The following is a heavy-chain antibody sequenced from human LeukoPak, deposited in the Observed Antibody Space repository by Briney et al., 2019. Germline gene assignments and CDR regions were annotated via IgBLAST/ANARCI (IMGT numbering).Heavy chain of an antibody. CDR2: ISGSGGST. CDR1: GFTFDDYA. J-gene: IGHJ4*02. V-gene: IGHV3-23*01. D-gene: IGHD5-18*01. Sequence: GGSLRLSCAASGFTFDDYAMHWVRQAPGKGLEWVSAISGSGGSTYYADSVKGRFTISRDNSKNTLYLQMNSLRAEDTAVYYCAKGRGYNYGSFDYWGQGTLVTVSS. CDR3: AKGRGYNYGSFDY.